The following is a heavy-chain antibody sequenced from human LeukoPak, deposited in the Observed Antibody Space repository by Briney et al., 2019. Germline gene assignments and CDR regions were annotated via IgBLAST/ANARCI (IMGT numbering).Heavy chain of an antibody. CDR3: VKDDGWVQYAN. D-gene: IGHD5-24*01. CDR1: GFIFSHHG. CDR2: IRADAVTT. J-gene: IGHJ4*02. Sequence: GGSLRLSCATSGFIFSHHGMNWVRQAPGKGLEWVSGIRADAVTTYYADSVKGRFIISRDNSKNTVYLQMNSLSAEDAAVYYCVKDDGWVQYANWGQGTLVTVSS. V-gene: IGHV3-23*01.